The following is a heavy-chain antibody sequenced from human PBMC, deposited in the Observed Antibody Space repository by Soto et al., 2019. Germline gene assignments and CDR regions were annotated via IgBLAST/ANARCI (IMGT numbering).Heavy chain of an antibody. CDR2: SSSDGGNT. CDR3: VKGGYTFAYRDFKI. V-gene: IGHV3-64D*08. Sequence: PDGSLRLSCSASGFIFSSYTMYWVRQAPGKGRGYLSASSSDGGNTCDAEAVKSRFTISRDNCKKSMDLQMSSLRVEDTAVYYCVKGGYTFAYRDFKIWGQGTMGTVAS. J-gene: IGHJ3*02. D-gene: IGHD3-16*01. CDR1: GFIFSSYT.